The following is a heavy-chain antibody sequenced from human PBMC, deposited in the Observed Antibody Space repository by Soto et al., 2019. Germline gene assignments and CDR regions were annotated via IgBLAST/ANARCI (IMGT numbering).Heavy chain of an antibody. V-gene: IGHV4-34*01. CDR3: ARKNYDFWSGYLPGFDY. D-gene: IGHD3-3*01. CDR2: INHSGST. Sequence: PSETLSLTCAVYGGSFSGYYWSWIRQPPGKGLEWIGEINHSGSTNYSPSLKSRVTISVDTSKNQFSLKLSSVTAADTAVYYCARKNYDFWSGYLPGFDYWGQGTLVTVSS. J-gene: IGHJ4*02. CDR1: GGSFSGYY.